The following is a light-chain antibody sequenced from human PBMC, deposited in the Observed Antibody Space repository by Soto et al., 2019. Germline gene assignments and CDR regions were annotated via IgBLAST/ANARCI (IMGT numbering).Light chain of an antibody. CDR2: GAS. Sequence: EIVMTRSPATLSVSPGERATLSCRASQSVSSNLAWYQQKPGQAPRLLIYGASTRATGIPARFSGSGSGTEFTLTISSLQSEDFAVYYCQQYNNWPPRTFGKGTKVDIK. V-gene: IGKV3-15*01. J-gene: IGKJ1*01. CDR1: QSVSSN. CDR3: QQYNNWPPRT.